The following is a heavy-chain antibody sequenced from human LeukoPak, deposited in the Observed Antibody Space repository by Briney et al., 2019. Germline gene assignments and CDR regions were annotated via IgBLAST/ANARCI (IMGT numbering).Heavy chain of an antibody. CDR1: GGSISSYY. V-gene: IGHV4-59*01. CDR3: ATSTYDILTGYSGRGYYFDY. D-gene: IGHD3-9*01. Sequence: SETLSLTCTVSGGSISSYYWSWIRQPPGKGLEWIGYIYYSGSTNYNPSLKSRVTISVDTSKIQFSLKLSSVTAADTAVYYCATSTYDILTGYSGRGYYFDYWGQGTLVTVSS. J-gene: IGHJ4*02. CDR2: IYYSGST.